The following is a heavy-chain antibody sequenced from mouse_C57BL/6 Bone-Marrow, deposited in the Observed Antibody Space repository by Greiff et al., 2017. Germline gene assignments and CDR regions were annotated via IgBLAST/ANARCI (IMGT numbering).Heavy chain of an antibody. Sequence: DVKLQESGGGLVQPGGSLKLSCAASGFTFSDYYMYWVRQTPEKRLEWVAYISNGGGSTYYPDTVKGRFTISRDNAKNTLYLQMSRLKSEDTAMYYCARESYDSSPLYAIDYWGQGTSVTVSS. J-gene: IGHJ4*01. D-gene: IGHD1-1*01. CDR3: ARESYDSSPLYAIDY. CDR2: ISNGGGST. V-gene: IGHV5-12*01. CDR1: GFTFSDYY.